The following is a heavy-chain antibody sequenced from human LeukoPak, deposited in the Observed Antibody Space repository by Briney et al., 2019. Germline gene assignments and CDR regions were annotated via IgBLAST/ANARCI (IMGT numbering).Heavy chain of an antibody. D-gene: IGHD3-22*01. V-gene: IGHV3-53*01. J-gene: IGHJ3*02. CDR2: IYSGGST. CDR3: ARDAARSGYDAFDI. CDR1: GFTVSSNY. Sequence: GGSLRLSCAASGFTVSSNYMSWVRQAPGKGLEWVSVIYSGGSTYYADSVKGRFTISRDNSKNTLYLQMNSLRAEDTAVYYCARDAARSGYDAFDIWGQGTMVTVSS.